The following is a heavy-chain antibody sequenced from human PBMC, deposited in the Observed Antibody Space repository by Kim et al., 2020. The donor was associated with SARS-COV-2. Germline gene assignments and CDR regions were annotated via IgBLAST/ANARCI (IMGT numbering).Heavy chain of an antibody. V-gene: IGHV5-51*01. Sequence: GESLKISCEGYGDNFTNYWIAWVRQMPGKGLEWMGIIYPGDSDTRYRPSFYGQVTISADKSISTAYLQWSSLKASDTAMYYCARGGGGYCSSTSCRFLDYWGQGTLVTVSS. D-gene: IGHD2-2*01. J-gene: IGHJ4*02. CDR1: GDNFTNYW. CDR3: ARGGGGYCSSTSCRFLDY. CDR2: IYPGDSDT.